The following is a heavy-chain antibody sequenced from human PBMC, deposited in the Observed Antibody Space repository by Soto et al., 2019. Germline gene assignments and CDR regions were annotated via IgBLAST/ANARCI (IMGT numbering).Heavy chain of an antibody. Sequence: QVTLKESGPVLVQPTETLTLTCTVSGFSLSNARMGVSWIRQPPGKALEWLAHIFSNDEKSYSTSLKSRLTISKDTSKRQVVLTMTNMDPVDTATYYCARISRITRVRGAAYYFDYWGQGTLVTVSS. CDR1: GFSLSNARMG. D-gene: IGHD3-10*01. J-gene: IGHJ4*02. CDR2: IFSNDEK. CDR3: ARISRITRVRGAAYYFDY. V-gene: IGHV2-26*01.